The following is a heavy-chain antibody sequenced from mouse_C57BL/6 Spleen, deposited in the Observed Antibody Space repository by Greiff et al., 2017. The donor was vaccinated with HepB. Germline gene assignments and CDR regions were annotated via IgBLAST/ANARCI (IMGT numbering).Heavy chain of an antibody. CDR2: INPSSGYT. Sequence: QVQLKESGAELARPGASVKMSCKASGYTFTSYTMHWVKQRPGQGLEWIGYINPSSGYTKYNQKFKDKATLTADKSSSTAYMQLSSLTSEDSAVYYCARGVATYVHYFDYWGQGTTLTVAS. CDR3: ARGVATYVHYFDY. J-gene: IGHJ2*01. CDR1: GYTFTSYT. V-gene: IGHV1-4*01. D-gene: IGHD1-1*01.